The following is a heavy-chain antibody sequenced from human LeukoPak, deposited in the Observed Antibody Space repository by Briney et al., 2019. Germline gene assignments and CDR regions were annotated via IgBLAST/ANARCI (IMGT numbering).Heavy chain of an antibody. CDR3: ARFGSGSWGSWFDP. CDR1: GGSISSGGYS. D-gene: IGHD3-10*01. V-gene: IGHV4-30-2*01. Sequence: SETLSLTCAVSGGSISSGGYSWRWIRQPPGKGLEWIGYIYHSGSTYYNPSLKSRVTISVDRSKNQFSLKLSSVTAADTAVYYCARFGSGSWGSWFDPWGQGTLVTVSS. CDR2: IYHSGST. J-gene: IGHJ5*02.